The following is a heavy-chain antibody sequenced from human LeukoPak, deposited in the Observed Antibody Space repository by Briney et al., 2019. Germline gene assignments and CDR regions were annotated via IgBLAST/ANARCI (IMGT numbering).Heavy chain of an antibody. V-gene: IGHV3-23*01. CDR2: ISGSGVKT. CDR3: AKGRYYYDNSDAFEI. CDR1: GFTFSNYA. J-gene: IGHJ3*02. D-gene: IGHD3-22*01. Sequence: GGSLRLSCAASGFTFSNYAMSWVRQAPGKGLEWVSTISGSGVKTYHAKSVKGRFTISRDNSKNTLYLQMNSLRAEDTAVYHCAKGRYYYDNSDAFEIWGQGTMVTVSS.